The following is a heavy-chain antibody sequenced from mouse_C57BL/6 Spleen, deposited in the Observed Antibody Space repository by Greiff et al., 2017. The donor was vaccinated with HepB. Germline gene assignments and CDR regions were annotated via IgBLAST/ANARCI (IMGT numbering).Heavy chain of an antibody. J-gene: IGHJ3*01. Sequence: VQLQQPGAELVKPGASVKLSCKASGYTFTSYWMHWVKQRPGQGLEWIGMIHPNSGSTNYNEKFKSKATLTVDKSSSTAYMQLSSLTSEDSAVYYCARRDDGYLFAYWGQGTLVTVSA. CDR1: GYTFTSYW. D-gene: IGHD2-3*01. V-gene: IGHV1-64*01. CDR2: IHPNSGST. CDR3: ARRDDGYLFAY.